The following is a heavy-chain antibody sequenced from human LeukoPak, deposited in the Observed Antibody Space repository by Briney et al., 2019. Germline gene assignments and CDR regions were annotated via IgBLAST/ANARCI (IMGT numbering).Heavy chain of an antibody. V-gene: IGHV3-30*01. CDR1: VDTLRICA. D-gene: IGHD7-27*01. J-gene: IGHJ4*02. CDR3: AREGLTGDFFDY. Sequence: PGGSPRLNSASSVDTLRICAMYRSRWSPCQDLEWVAVISYDGSNKYYADSVKGRFTISRDNSKNMLYLQMNSLRAEDTAVYYCAREGLTGDFFDYWGQGTLVTVSS. CDR2: ISYDGSNK.